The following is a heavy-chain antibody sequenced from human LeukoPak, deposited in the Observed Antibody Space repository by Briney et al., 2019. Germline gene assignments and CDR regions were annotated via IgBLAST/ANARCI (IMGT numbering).Heavy chain of an antibody. D-gene: IGHD3-16*02. CDR2: ISYDESNK. V-gene: IGHV3-30*04. J-gene: IGHJ4*02. CDR3: ARDLWGSYRYPFGY. Sequence: PGRSLRLSCAASGFTFSAYAMHWVRRAPGKGLEWVAVISYDESNKYYADSVKGRFTISRDNSKNTLYLQMNSQRPDDTAVYYCARDLWGSYRYPFGYWGQGTLVTVSS. CDR1: GFTFSAYA.